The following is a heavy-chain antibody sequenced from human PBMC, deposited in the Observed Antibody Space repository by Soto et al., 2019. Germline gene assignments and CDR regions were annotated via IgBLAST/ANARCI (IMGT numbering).Heavy chain of an antibody. CDR3: ATPLNRNYYYDMGV. J-gene: IGHJ6*02. Sequence: GESLKISCKGSGYRFTSYWISWVRQMPGKGQERMGRIDPSDSHTNYSPSFKGHVTISADNAISTAYLQCSSLKASDTAVYYCATPLNRNYYYDMGVVGRWTTVTAS. CDR1: GYRFTSYW. CDR2: IDPSDSHT. D-gene: IGHD2-8*01. V-gene: IGHV5-10-1*01.